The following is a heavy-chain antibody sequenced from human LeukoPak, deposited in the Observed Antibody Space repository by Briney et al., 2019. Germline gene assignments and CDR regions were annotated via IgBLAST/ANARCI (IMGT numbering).Heavy chain of an antibody. Sequence: GGSLRLSCAASGFTFSSYSMNWVRQSPGKGLGWVSSISSSGSYIYYADSVKGRFTISRDNAKNSLYLQMNSLRAEDTAVYYCARDEAVPAAMGYYFDYWGQGTLVTVSS. J-gene: IGHJ4*02. CDR1: GFTFSSYS. D-gene: IGHD2-2*01. CDR2: ISSSGSYI. V-gene: IGHV3-21*01. CDR3: ARDEAVPAAMGYYFDY.